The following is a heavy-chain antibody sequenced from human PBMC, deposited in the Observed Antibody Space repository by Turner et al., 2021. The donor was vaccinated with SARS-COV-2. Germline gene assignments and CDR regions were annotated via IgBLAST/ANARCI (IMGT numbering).Heavy chain of an antibody. J-gene: IGHJ4*02. CDR1: GGTFSSYA. D-gene: IGHD1-7*01. CDR3: ERSDNWNYVDFDY. Sequence: QVQLVQSGAEVKTPGSSVKVSCKASGGTFSSYAISWVRQAPGQGLEWMGGIIPIFGTANYAQKFQGRVTMTADESKSTAYMELSSLRSEDTAVYYCERSDNWNYVDFDYWGQGTLVTVSS. V-gene: IGHV1-69*01. CDR2: IIPIFGTA.